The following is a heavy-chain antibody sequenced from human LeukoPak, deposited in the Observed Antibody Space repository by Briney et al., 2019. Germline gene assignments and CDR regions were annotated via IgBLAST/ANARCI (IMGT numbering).Heavy chain of an antibody. CDR3: ARDLGLRGVTNWFDP. Sequence: ASVKVSCKASAYTFSSYLMHWVRQAPGQGVEWTGIIDPSGGSTDYAQKFQGRITMTRDTSTSTVYMELSSLRSEDTAIYYCARDLGLRGVTNWFDPWGQGALVTVSS. CDR1: AYTFSSYL. CDR2: IDPSGGST. D-gene: IGHD3-10*01. V-gene: IGHV1-46*01. J-gene: IGHJ5*02.